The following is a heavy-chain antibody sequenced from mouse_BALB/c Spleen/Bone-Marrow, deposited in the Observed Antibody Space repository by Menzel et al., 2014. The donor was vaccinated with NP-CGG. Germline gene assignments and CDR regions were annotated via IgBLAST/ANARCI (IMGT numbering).Heavy chain of an antibody. CDR3: ARGGNYRFDY. V-gene: IGHV1-82*01. CDR2: IYPGDGDT. D-gene: IGHD2-1*01. Sequence: VQLQQSGPELVKPGASVKISCKASGYAFSSSWMNWVKQRPGQGLEWIGRIYPGDGDTNYNGKFKGKATLTADKSSSTAYMQLSSLTSVDSAVYFCARGGNYRFDYWGQGTALTVPS. J-gene: IGHJ2*01. CDR1: GYAFSSSW.